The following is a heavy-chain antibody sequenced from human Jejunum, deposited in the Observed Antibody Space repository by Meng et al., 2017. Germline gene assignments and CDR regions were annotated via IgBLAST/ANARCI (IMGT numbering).Heavy chain of an antibody. CDR2: IYYSGST. Sequence: SETLSLTCTVSDDSIRSSYYYWGWLRQPPGKGLEWIGSIYYSGSTYYNPSLKSRVIISIDTSKKQFSLKVSSVTAANTAVYYCARDSGYSSSWYFGGYFFDNWGQGTLVTVSS. CDR3: ARDSGYSSSWYFGGYFFDN. V-gene: IGHV4-39*07. CDR1: DDSIRSSYYY. J-gene: IGHJ4*02. D-gene: IGHD6-13*01.